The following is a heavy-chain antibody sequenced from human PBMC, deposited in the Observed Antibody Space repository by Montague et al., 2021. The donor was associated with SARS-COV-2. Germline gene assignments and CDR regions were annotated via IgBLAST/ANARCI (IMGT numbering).Heavy chain of an antibody. D-gene: IGHD1-26*01. V-gene: IGHV3-7*03. Sequence: SLRLSLAASGFTFRSYWMSWVRQTPGKGLEWVANIKTDGGEKHYVDSVKGRFTISRDNARNSLNLQMDSLRAEDTALYYCARDSRIVGATGGMDVWGQGTTV. J-gene: IGHJ6*02. CDR3: ARDSRIVGATGGMDV. CDR2: IKTDGGEK. CDR1: GFTFRSYW.